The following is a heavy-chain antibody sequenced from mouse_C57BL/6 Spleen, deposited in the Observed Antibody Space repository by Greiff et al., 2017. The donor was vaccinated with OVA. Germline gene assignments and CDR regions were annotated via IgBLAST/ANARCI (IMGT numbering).Heavy chain of an antibody. D-gene: IGHD3-1*01. CDR3: AIYGATGPFAY. CDR2: IHPSDSDT. J-gene: IGHJ3*01. Sequence: VQLQQPGAELVKPGASVKVSCKASGYTFTSYWMHWVKQRPGQGLEWIGRIHPSDSDTNYNQKFKGKATLTVDKSSSTAYMQLSSLTSEDSAVDYCAIYGATGPFAYWGQGTLVTVSA. V-gene: IGHV1-74*01. CDR1: GYTFTSYW.